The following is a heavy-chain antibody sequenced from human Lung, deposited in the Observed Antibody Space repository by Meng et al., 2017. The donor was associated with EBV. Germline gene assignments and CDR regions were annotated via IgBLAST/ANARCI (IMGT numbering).Heavy chain of an antibody. CDR3: ARYTGHLDP. CDR1: GYTFVVSY. J-gene: IGHJ5*02. D-gene: IGHD2-2*02. CDR2: VNPSTGDS. V-gene: IGHV1-2*06. Sequence: QVQLVQSGADVRKPXASVKVSCETSGYTFVVSYIHWGRQAPGQGLEWMGRVNPSTGDSNYAQKFQGRVTMTRDKSISTAYMELSRLRSDDTAVYYCARYTGHLDPWGQGTLVTVST.